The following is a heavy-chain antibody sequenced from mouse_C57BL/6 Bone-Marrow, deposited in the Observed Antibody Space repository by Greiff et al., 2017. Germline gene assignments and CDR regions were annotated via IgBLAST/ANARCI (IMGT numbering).Heavy chain of an antibody. CDR3: VREGAHYYGSNYFDY. J-gene: IGHJ2*01. D-gene: IGHD1-1*01. CDR1: GFTFNTYA. V-gene: IGHV10-3*01. CDR2: IRSKSSNYAT. Sequence: DVMLVESGGGLVQPKGSLKLSCAASGFTFNTYAMHWVRQAPGKGLEWVARIRSKSSNYATYYADSVKDRFTISRDDSQSMLYLQMNNLKTEDTAMYYCVREGAHYYGSNYFDYWGQGTTLTVSS.